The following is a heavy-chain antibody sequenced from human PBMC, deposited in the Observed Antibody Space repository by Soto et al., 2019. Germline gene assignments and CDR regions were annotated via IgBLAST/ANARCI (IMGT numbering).Heavy chain of an antibody. Sequence: PSETLSLTCAVYGGSFSGYYWSWIRQPPGKGLEWIGEINHSGSTNYNPSLKSRVTISVDTSKNQFSLKLSSVTAADTAVYYCARGRGYSYGRVYYYYYGMDVWGQGTTVTVSS. V-gene: IGHV4-34*01. CDR2: INHSGST. D-gene: IGHD5-18*01. CDR3: ARGRGYSYGRVYYYYYGMDV. J-gene: IGHJ6*02. CDR1: GGSFSGYY.